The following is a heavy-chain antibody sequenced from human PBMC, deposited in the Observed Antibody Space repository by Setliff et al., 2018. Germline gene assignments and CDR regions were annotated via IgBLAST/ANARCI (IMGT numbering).Heavy chain of an antibody. J-gene: IGHJ4*02. Sequence: ASVKVSCKASGYTFTDYGVSWVRQAPGQGLEWVGWISPYTGNTYYAPKFQGRVIMTTDTSTTTVYMELRSLRSDDTAIYYCSRLVRFCTRTSCQRLSGDDYWGQGTLVTVSS. D-gene: IGHD2-2*01. CDR2: ISPYTGNT. CDR3: SRLVRFCTRTSCQRLSGDDY. V-gene: IGHV1-18*01. CDR1: GYTFTDYG.